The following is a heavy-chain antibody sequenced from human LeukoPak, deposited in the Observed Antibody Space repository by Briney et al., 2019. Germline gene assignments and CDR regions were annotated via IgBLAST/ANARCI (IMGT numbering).Heavy chain of an antibody. D-gene: IGHD6-19*01. Sequence: ASVKVSCKASGYTFTSYDINWVRQATGQGLEWMGWMNPNSGNTGYAQKFQGGVTMTRNTSISTAYMELSSLRSEDTAVYYCARNTAVAGTGFDYWGQGTLVTVSS. J-gene: IGHJ4*02. CDR1: GYTFTSYD. CDR3: ARNTAVAGTGFDY. CDR2: MNPNSGNT. V-gene: IGHV1-8*01.